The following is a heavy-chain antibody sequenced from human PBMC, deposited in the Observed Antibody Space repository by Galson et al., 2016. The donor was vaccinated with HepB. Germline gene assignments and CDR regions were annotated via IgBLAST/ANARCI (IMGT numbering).Heavy chain of an antibody. Sequence: SLRLSCAASGFTFSSYWMSWVRQAPGKGLEWVANIKSDGSEKYYMDSVKGRFTISRANAKNSLFLHMNSLRAEDTAVYYCAGYGYNHGMDVWGQGTPVTVSS. CDR3: AGYGYNHGMDV. V-gene: IGHV3-7*01. J-gene: IGHJ6*02. CDR1: GFTFSSYW. CDR2: IKSDGSEK. D-gene: IGHD5-24*01.